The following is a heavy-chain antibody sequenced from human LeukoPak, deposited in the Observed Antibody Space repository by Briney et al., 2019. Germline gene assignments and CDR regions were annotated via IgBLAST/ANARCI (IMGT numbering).Heavy chain of an antibody. CDR1: GFTFSSYA. CDR2: ITGSGGST. V-gene: IGHV3-23*01. CDR3: ARDSPMYSSDWSSFDY. J-gene: IGHJ4*02. D-gene: IGHD6-19*01. Sequence: GGSLRLSCAASGFTFSSYAMSWVRQAPGKGLEWVSSITGSGGSTYYGDSVKGRFTISRDNSKNTLYLQMNSLRAEDTAVYYCARDSPMYSSDWSSFDYWGQGTLVTVSS.